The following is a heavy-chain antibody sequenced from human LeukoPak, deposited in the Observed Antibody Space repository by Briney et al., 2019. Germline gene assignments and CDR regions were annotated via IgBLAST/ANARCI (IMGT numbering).Heavy chain of an antibody. V-gene: IGHV3-73*01. CDR1: GFTFSASP. CDR2: IRSRPYSYAT. CDR3: ARRVGESYFYGMDL. Sequence: PGGSLRLSCAASGFTFSASPIHWVRQASGRGLEWVGRIRSRPYSYATACPESVKGRCTISRDDSENTAYLQLSSLKTEDTAVYYCARRVGESYFYGMDLWGQGTPVIVSS. D-gene: IGHD5/OR15-5a*01. J-gene: IGHJ6*02.